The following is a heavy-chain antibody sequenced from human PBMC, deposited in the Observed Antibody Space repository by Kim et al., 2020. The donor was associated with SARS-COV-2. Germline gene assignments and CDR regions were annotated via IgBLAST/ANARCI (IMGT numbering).Heavy chain of an antibody. V-gene: IGHV3-30*04. CDR1: GFTFSNYA. CDR2: ISYDGTNK. Sequence: GGSLRLSCAASGFTFSNYAMQWVRQAPGKGLEWVAVISYDGTNKYYVDSVKGRFTISRDNSKNTLYLQMNSLRAGDTAVYYCARDRTVTSYFYYDMDVWGHGTTVTVSS. J-gene: IGHJ6*02. CDR3: ARDRTVTSYFYYDMDV. D-gene: IGHD4-17*01.